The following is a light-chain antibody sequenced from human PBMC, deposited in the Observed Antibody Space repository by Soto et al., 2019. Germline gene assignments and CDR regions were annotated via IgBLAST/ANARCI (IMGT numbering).Light chain of an antibody. J-gene: IGKJ4*01. CDR1: QSISSW. Sequence: DIQMTQSPSTLSASVGDRVTITCRASQSISSWLAWYQQKPGKATKLLIYDASSLESGVPSRFSGSGSGTEFTLTISSLQPDDFATYYCQQYNSYSPLTFGGGTKVVIK. CDR3: QQYNSYSPLT. V-gene: IGKV1-5*01. CDR2: DAS.